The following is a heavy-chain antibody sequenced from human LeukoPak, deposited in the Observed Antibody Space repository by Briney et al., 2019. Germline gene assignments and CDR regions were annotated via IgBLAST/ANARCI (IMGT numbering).Heavy chain of an antibody. Sequence: SETQSLTCTVSGGSISSYYWSWIRQPPGKGLEWIGYIYYSGNTNYNPSLKSRVTISVDTSKNQFSLNLSSVTAADTAVYYCARGAAGGYHQFDFWGQGTLVTVSS. CDR2: IYYSGNT. J-gene: IGHJ4*02. D-gene: IGHD1-26*01. CDR3: ARGAAGGYHQFDF. V-gene: IGHV4-59*08. CDR1: GGSISSYY.